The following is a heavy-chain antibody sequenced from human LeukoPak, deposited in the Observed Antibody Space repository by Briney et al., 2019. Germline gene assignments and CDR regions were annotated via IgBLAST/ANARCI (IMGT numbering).Heavy chain of an antibody. J-gene: IGHJ4*02. Sequence: GASVKVSCKASGYTFTGYYMHWVRQAPGQGLEWMGWINPNSGGTNYAQKFQGRVTMTRDTSISAAYMELSRLRSDDTAVYYCASPDYYYDSLHSGWGQGTLVTVSS. CDR2: INPNSGGT. D-gene: IGHD3-22*01. V-gene: IGHV1-2*02. CDR1: GYTFTGYY. CDR3: ASPDYYYDSLHSG.